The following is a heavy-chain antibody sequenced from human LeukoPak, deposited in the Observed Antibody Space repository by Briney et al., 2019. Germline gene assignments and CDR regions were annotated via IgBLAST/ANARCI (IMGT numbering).Heavy chain of an antibody. CDR2: IYSSGST. CDR1: GGSMSGYY. Sequence: PPETLSLTCTVSGGSMSGYYWSWIRQPPGEGLEWIGYIYSSGSTNYNPSLKSRITISVDTSKNQLSLKVSSVTAADTAVYYCARGSGWFFYWGQGTLVTVSS. CDR3: ARGSGWFFY. V-gene: IGHV4-59*01. J-gene: IGHJ4*02. D-gene: IGHD6-19*01.